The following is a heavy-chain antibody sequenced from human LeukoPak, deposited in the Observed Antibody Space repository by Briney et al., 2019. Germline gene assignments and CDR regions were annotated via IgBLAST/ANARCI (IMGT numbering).Heavy chain of an antibody. CDR3: AKGTYSSSPRDY. Sequence: SGGSLRLSCAASGLTFSSCAMSWVRQAPGKGPEWVSAISGSGGSTYYAGSVKGRFTISRDNSKNTLFLQMNSLRAEDTAVYYCAKGTYSSSPRDYWGQGTLVTVSS. D-gene: IGHD6-6*01. J-gene: IGHJ4*02. CDR1: GLTFSSCA. V-gene: IGHV3-23*01. CDR2: ISGSGGST.